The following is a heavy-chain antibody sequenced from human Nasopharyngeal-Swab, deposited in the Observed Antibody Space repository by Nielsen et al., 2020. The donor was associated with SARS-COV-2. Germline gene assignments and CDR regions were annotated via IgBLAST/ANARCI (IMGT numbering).Heavy chain of an antibody. CDR1: GLTVSSTY. CDR3: ADPPFSEY. Sequence: GESLKISCAVSGLTVSSTYMSWVRQAPGKGLEWVSVTEIGGTTHYADSVKGRFTISRDNSKNTLYLQMNSLRADDTALYYCADPPFSEYWGQGTLVTVSS. CDR2: TEIGGTT. V-gene: IGHV3-53*01. J-gene: IGHJ4*02.